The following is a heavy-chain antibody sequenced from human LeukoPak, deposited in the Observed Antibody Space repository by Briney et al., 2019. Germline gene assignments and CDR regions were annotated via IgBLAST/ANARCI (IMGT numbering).Heavy chain of an antibody. J-gene: IGHJ4*02. V-gene: IGHV3-23*01. CDR1: GFTFSNYA. Sequence: GGSLRLSCAASGFTFSNYAMSWVRQAPGKGLEWVSAISGSGGSTYYADSVKGRFTISRDNSKNTLYLQMNSLRAEDTAVYYCAKDRRRIFGVGHFDYWGQGTLVTVSS. D-gene: IGHD3-3*01. CDR2: ISGSGGST. CDR3: AKDRRRIFGVGHFDY.